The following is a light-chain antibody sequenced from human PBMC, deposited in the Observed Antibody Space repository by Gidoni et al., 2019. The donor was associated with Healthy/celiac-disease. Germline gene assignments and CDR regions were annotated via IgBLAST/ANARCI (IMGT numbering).Light chain of an antibody. J-gene: IGKJ1*01. V-gene: IGKV3-20*01. CDR3: QQYGSSGT. Sequence: EIVLTQSPGTLSLSPGERATLSCRASQSVSSSYLAWYQQKPGQAPRLLIYGASSRATGIPDRLSGSGSGTDFTLTISRLEPEDFAVYYCQQYGSSGTFXXXTKVEIK. CDR1: QSVSSSY. CDR2: GAS.